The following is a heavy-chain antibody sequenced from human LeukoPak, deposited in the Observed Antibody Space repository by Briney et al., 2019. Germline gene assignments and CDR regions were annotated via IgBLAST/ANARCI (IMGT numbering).Heavy chain of an antibody. CDR1: GFTFSSYA. CDR3: AKGEAAGRQGGFDY. Sequence: GGSLRLSCAASGFTFSSYAMTWVRQAPGKGLEWVSGISGRGGSIYYADSVKGRFTISRDNSKNTLYLQLNSLRVEDTAVYYCAKGEAAGRQGGFDYWGQGTLVTVSS. CDR2: ISGRGGSI. D-gene: IGHD6-13*01. J-gene: IGHJ4*02. V-gene: IGHV3-23*01.